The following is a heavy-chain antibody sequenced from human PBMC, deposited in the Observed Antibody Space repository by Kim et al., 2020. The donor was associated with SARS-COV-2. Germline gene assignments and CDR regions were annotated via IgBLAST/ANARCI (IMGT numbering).Heavy chain of an antibody. J-gene: IGHJ4*02. Sequence: SETLSLTCTVSGGSISSYYWSCIRQPPGKGLEWIGYIYYSGSTNYNPSLKSRVTISVDTSKNQFSLKLSSVTAADTAVYYCARASRVGAREGYFDYWGQGTLVTVSS. D-gene: IGHD1-26*01. V-gene: IGHV4-59*01. CDR2: IYYSGST. CDR3: ARASRVGAREGYFDY. CDR1: GGSISSYY.